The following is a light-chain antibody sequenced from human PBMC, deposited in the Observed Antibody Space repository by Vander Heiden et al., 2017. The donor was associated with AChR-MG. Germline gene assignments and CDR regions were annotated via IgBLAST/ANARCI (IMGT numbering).Light chain of an antibody. CDR1: QSISIY. J-gene: IGKJ1*01. Sequence: DIQMTLSPPPLSASVGDRVTITCRASQSISIYLNWYQQKPGKAPKLLIYTASSLQSGVPSRFSGSGSGTDFTLTISSLQPEDFATYYCQQSNSSPWTFGQGTKVEIK. V-gene: IGKV1-39*01. CDR3: QQSNSSPWT. CDR2: TAS.